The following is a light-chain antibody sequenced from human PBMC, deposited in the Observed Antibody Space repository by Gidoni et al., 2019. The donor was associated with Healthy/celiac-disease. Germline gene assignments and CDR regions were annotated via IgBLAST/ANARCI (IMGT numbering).Light chain of an antibody. CDR2: QDS. Sequence: SYELTQPPSVSVSPGQTASITCSGDKLGDKYACWYQQKPGQSPVLVIYQDSKRPLGIPERLSGSNSGNTATLTISGTQAMDEADYYCQAWDSSTVVFGGGTKLTVL. V-gene: IGLV3-1*01. J-gene: IGLJ2*01. CDR1: KLGDKY. CDR3: QAWDSSTVV.